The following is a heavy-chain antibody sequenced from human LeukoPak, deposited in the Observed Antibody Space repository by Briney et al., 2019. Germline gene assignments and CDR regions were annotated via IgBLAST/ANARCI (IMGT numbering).Heavy chain of an antibody. J-gene: IGHJ3*02. D-gene: IGHD6-6*01. CDR3: ARTGIAARPGAFDI. V-gene: IGHV3-30-3*01. Sequence: GGPLRLPCAAWGLPHKSYAMHWVRQAPGKGREGVAVISYDGSNKYYADSVKGRFTISRDNSKNTLYLQMNSLRAEDTAVYYCARTGIAARPGAFDIWGQGTMVTVSS. CDR1: GLPHKSYA. CDR2: ISYDGSNK.